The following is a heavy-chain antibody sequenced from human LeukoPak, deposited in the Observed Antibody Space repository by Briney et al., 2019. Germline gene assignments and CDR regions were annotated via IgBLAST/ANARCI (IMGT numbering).Heavy chain of an antibody. Sequence: GGSLRLSCAASGFSFSNAWMNWVRQAPGRGLEGVGRIKSKSDGGTTDYAAPVKGRFTISRDDSKTTLYLQMNSLQTEDTAVYYCATDFFDSTWGQGTLVTVSS. CDR1: GFSFSNAW. D-gene: IGHD3-22*01. J-gene: IGHJ5*02. CDR3: ATDFFDST. V-gene: IGHV3-15*07. CDR2: IKSKSDGGTT.